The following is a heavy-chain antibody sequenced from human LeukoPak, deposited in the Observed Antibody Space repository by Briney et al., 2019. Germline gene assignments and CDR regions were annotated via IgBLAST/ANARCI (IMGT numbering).Heavy chain of an antibody. Sequence: SETLSLTCTVSGDSISSSSYHWGWIRQPPGRGLERVASTHYSGITYYSPSLKSRVTVSVDTSRNRFSLQLSSVTAADTAVYYCVRIYYDSSGYYLTDYYFDSWGQGTLVTVSS. D-gene: IGHD3-22*01. CDR2: THYSGIT. CDR1: GDSISSSSYH. CDR3: VRIYYDSSGYYLTDYYFDS. V-gene: IGHV4-39*01. J-gene: IGHJ4*02.